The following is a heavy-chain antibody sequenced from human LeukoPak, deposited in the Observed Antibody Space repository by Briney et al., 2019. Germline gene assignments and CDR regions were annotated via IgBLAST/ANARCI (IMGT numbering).Heavy chain of an antibody. CDR1: GGSISSYY. J-gene: IGHJ6*03. CDR3: ARSRERDPYYMDV. Sequence: PSETLSLTCTVSGGSISSYYWSWIRQPPGKGLEWIGYIYYSGSTNYNPSLKSRVTISVDTSKNQFSLKLSSVTAADTAVYYCARSRERDPYYMDVWGEGTTVTVSS. V-gene: IGHV4-59*01. CDR2: IYYSGST. D-gene: IGHD6-25*01.